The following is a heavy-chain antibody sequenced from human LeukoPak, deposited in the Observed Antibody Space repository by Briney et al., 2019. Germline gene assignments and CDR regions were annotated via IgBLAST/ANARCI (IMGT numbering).Heavy chain of an antibody. D-gene: IGHD6-13*01. J-gene: IGHJ4*02. CDR3: ARGGSSWTINYFDY. V-gene: IGHV1-3*03. Sequence: ASVKVSCKASGGTFSSYAMHWVRQAPGQRLEWMGWINAGNGNTKYSQEFQGRVTITRDTSASTAYMELSSLRSEGMAVYYCARGGSSWTINYFDYWGQGTLVAVSS. CDR2: INAGNGNT. CDR1: GGTFSSYA.